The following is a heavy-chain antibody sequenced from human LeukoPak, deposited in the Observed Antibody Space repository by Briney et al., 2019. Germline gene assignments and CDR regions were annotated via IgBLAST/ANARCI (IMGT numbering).Heavy chain of an antibody. CDR3: AGRFWSGYYVDY. V-gene: IGHV4-4*08. D-gene: IGHD3-3*01. CDR2: IYTSGST. CDR1: GGSISSYY. J-gene: IGHJ4*02. Sequence: SETLSLTCTVSGGSISSYYWSWIRQPPGKGLEWIGRIYTSGSTNYNPSLKSRVTISVDTSKNQFSLKLSSVTAADTAVYYCAGRFWSGYYVDYWGQGTLVTVSS.